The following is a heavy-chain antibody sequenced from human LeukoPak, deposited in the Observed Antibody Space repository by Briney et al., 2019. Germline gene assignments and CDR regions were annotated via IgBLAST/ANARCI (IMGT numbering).Heavy chain of an antibody. CDR3: ARDEVSSSWHDDRRLDY. V-gene: IGHV1-69*15. Sequence: SVKVSCKASGGTFSSYAISWVRQAPGQGLEWMGRIIPIFGTANYAQKFQGRVTITPDESTSTAYMELSSLRSEDTAVYYCARDEVSSSWHDDRRLDYWGQGTLVTVSS. D-gene: IGHD6-13*01. CDR2: IIPIFGTA. CDR1: GGTFSSYA. J-gene: IGHJ4*02.